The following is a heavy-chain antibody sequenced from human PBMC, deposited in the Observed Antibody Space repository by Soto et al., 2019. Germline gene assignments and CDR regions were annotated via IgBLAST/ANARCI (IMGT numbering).Heavy chain of an antibody. D-gene: IGHD3-10*01. CDR3: AKGPHLWFGKKPYYYGMDV. V-gene: IGHV3-23*01. CDR2: ISGSGGST. Sequence: GGSLRLSCAASGFTFSSYAMSWVRQAPGKGLEWVSAISGSGGSTYYADSVKGRFTISRDNSKNTLYLQMNSLRAEDTAVYYCAKGPHLWFGKKPYYYGMDVWGQGTTVTVSS. J-gene: IGHJ6*02. CDR1: GFTFSSYA.